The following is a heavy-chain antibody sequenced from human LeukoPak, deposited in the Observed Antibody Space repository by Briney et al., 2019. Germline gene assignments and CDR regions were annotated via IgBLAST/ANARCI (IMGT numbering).Heavy chain of an antibody. CDR2: ISSSSSYK. Sequence: GTLRLSCSASGFTFCSYSMKWVRQAPGKGLEGVSSISSSSSYKYYADSVKGRFTISRDNSKNSQYLQMNSLRAEDTAVYYCARSADSRLGRHFDYWGQGTLVTVSS. J-gene: IGHJ4*02. D-gene: IGHD6-19*01. V-gene: IGHV3-21*01. CDR1: GFTFCSYS. CDR3: ARSADSRLGRHFDY.